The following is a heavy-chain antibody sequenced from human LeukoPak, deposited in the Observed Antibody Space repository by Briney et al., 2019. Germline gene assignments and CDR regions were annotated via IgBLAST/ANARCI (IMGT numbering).Heavy chain of an antibody. CDR2: INPNSGGT. Sequence: GASVTVSCKAFGYTFTGYYMHWVRQAPGQGLEWMGRINPNSGGTNYAQKFQGRVTMTRDTSISTAYMELSRLRSDDTAVYYCAREEGLVATPYWGQGTLVTVSS. D-gene: IGHD5-12*01. CDR1: GYTFTGYY. CDR3: AREEGLVATPY. V-gene: IGHV1-2*06. J-gene: IGHJ4*02.